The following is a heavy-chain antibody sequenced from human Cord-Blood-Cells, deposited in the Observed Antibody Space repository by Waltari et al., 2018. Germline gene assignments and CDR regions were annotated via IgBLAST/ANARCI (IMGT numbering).Heavy chain of an antibody. J-gene: IGHJ6*03. CDR3: ARDGVVVVPAAIRDYYYYMDV. Sequence: QVQLVQSGAEVKKPGSSVKVSCKASGGTFSSYAISWVRQAPGQGLAWMGGIIPIFGTANDAQKFQGRVTITADESTSTAYMELSSLRSEDTAVYYCARDGVVVVPAAIRDYYYYMDVWGKGTTVTVSS. V-gene: IGHV1-69*01. CDR2: IIPIFGTA. CDR1: GGTFSSYA. D-gene: IGHD2-2*02.